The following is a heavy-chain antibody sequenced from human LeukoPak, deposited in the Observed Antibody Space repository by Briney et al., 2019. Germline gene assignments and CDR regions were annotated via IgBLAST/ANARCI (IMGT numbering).Heavy chain of an antibody. J-gene: IGHJ6*03. Sequence: GASVKVSCKASGYTFTAYYMHWVRQAPGQGLEWMGWINPKSGGTNYPQKFQGRVTMTRDTSISTAYMELSRLRSEDTAVYYCARGLLMDVWGKGTTVTISS. V-gene: IGHV1-2*02. CDR3: ARGLLMDV. CDR1: GYTFTAYY. CDR2: INPKSGGT.